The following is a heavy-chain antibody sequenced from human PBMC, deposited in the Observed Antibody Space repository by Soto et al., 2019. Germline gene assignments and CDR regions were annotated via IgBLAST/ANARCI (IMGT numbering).Heavy chain of an antibody. CDR2: ISSSSSET. CDR3: ARVAY. Sequence: GSLLLACEASGCTFSRVSMNWVRQVPGKGLEWVASISSSSSETWYADSVKVRFIISRDNAQNSLFFQMNTLRPEDSAIYYCARVAYWGPGTQVTVYS. V-gene: IGHV3-21*04. J-gene: IGHJ4*02. CDR1: GCTFSRVS.